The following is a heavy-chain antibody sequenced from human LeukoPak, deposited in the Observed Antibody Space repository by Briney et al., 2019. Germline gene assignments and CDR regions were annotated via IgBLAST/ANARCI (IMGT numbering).Heavy chain of an antibody. CDR3: ATGPIAVAGTFDY. CDR1: GYTLTELS. D-gene: IGHD6-19*01. V-gene: IGHV1-24*01. Sequence: GASVKVSCKVSGYTLTELSMHWVRQAPGKGLEWMGGFDPEDGETIYAQKFQGRVTMTEDTSTDTAYMEPSSLRSEDTAVYYCATGPIAVAGTFDYWGQGTLVTVSS. CDR2: FDPEDGET. J-gene: IGHJ4*02.